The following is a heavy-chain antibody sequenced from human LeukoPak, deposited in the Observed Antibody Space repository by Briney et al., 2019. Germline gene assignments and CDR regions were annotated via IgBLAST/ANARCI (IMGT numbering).Heavy chain of an antibody. D-gene: IGHD4-17*01. V-gene: IGHV3-74*01. Sequence: GGSLRLSCAASGFTFSSYWMHWVRQAPGKGLVWVSRINSDGSSTSYADSVKGRFTISRDNAKNTLYLQMNSLRAEDTAVYYCARPRYGDFPAEYFQHWGQGTLVTVPS. J-gene: IGHJ1*01. CDR3: ARPRYGDFPAEYFQH. CDR2: INSDGSST. CDR1: GFTFSSYW.